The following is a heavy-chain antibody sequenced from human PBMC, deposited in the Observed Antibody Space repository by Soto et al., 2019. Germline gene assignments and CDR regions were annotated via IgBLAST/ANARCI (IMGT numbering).Heavy chain of an antibody. V-gene: IGHV3-23*01. CDR3: AKSTNSGSYFSPFDY. D-gene: IGHD1-26*01. J-gene: IGHJ4*02. CDR1: GFTFSSYA. Sequence: GGSLRLSCAASGFTFSSYAMSWVRQAPGKGLEWVSAISGSGGSTYYADSVKGRFTISRDNSKNTLYLQMNSLRAEDTAVYYCAKSTNSGSYFSPFDYWGQGTLVTVSS. CDR2: ISGSGGST.